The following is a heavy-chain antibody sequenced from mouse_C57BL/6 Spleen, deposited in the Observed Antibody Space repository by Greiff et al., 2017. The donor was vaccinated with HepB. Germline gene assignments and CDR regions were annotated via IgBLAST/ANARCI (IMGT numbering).Heavy chain of an antibody. V-gene: IGHV5-4*01. CDR3: AREGGTYSFAY. Sequence: EVKVVESGGGLVKPGGSLKLSCAASGFTFSSYAMSWVRQTPEKRLEWVATISDGGSYTYYPDNVKGRFTISRDNAKNNLYLQMSHLKSEDTAMYYCAREGGTYSFAYWGQGTLVTVSA. CDR1: GFTFSSYA. D-gene: IGHD2-10*01. J-gene: IGHJ3*01. CDR2: ISDGGSYT.